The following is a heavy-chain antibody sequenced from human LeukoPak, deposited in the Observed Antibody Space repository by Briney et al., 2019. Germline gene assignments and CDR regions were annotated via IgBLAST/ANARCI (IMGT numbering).Heavy chain of an antibody. V-gene: IGHV4-34*01. Sequence: SETLSLTCTVSGGSFSGYYWSWIRQPPGKGLEWIGEINHSGSTNYNPSLKSRVTISVDTSKNQFSLKLSSVTAADTAVYYCARAPRRGITGTTRGLWFDPWGQGTLVTVSS. CDR1: GGSFSGYY. CDR2: INHSGST. CDR3: ARAPRRGITGTTRGLWFDP. J-gene: IGHJ5*02. D-gene: IGHD1-20*01.